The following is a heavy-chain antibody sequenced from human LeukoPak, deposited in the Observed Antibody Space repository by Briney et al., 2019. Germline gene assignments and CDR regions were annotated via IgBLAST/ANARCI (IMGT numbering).Heavy chain of an antibody. CDR2: ISWNSGSI. V-gene: IGHV3-9*01. Sequence: GGSLRLSCAASGFTFDDYAMHWVRQAPGKGLEWVSGISWNSGSIGYADSVKGRFTISRDNAKNSLYLQMNSLRVEDTAVYYCARSSAWAFDYWGQGALVTVSS. CDR1: GFTFDDYA. D-gene: IGHD6-19*01. J-gene: IGHJ4*02. CDR3: ARSSAWAFDY.